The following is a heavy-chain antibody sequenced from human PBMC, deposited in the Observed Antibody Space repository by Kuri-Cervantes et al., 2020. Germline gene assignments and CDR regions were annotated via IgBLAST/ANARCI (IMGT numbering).Heavy chain of an antibody. J-gene: IGHJ6*02. CDR1: GYTFSSYT. CDR2: IIPILGIA. CDR3: ARAESKLRYFDWLENYYGMDV. V-gene: IGHV1-69*02. Sequence: SVKVSCKASGYTFSSYTISWVRQAPGQGLEWMGRIIPILGIANYAQKFQGRVTITADKSTSTAYMELSSLRSEDTAVYYCARAESKLRYFDWLENYYGMDVWGQGTTVTVSS. D-gene: IGHD3-9*01.